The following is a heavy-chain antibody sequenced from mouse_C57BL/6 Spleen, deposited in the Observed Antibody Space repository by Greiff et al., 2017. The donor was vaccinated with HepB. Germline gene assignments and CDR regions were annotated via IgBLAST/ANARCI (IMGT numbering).Heavy chain of an antibody. CDR3: ARGPYYYGSLFDY. J-gene: IGHJ2*01. Sequence: QVQLQQSGPELVKPGASVKLSCKASGYTFTSYWMHWVKQRPGQGLEWIGNINPSNGGTNYNEKFKSKATLTVDKSSSTAYMQLSSLTSEDSAVYYCARGPYYYGSLFDYWGQGTTLTVSS. D-gene: IGHD1-1*01. CDR2: INPSNGGT. V-gene: IGHV1-53*01. CDR1: GYTFTSYW.